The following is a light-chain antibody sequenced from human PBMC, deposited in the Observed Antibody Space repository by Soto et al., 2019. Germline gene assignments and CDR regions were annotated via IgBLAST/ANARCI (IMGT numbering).Light chain of an antibody. CDR3: SSYTSSSTLV. J-gene: IGLJ3*02. V-gene: IGLV2-14*01. Sequence: QPVLTQPASVSGSPGQSITISCTGTSSDVGGYNYVSWYQQHPGKAPKLMIYDVSNRPSGVSNRFSGSKSGNTASLTISGLQAEDEADYYCSSYTSSSTLVVGGGTKLTVL. CDR2: DVS. CDR1: SSDVGGYNY.